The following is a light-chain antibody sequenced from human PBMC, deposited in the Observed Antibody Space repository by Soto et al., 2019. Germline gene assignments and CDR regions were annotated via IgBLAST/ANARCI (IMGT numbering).Light chain of an antibody. J-gene: IGKJ1*01. V-gene: IGKV1-27*01. CDR2: AAS. Sequence: DIQMTQSPSSLSASVGDRVTITCRASQGISNYLAWYQQKPGKVPKLLIYAASTLQSGVPSWFSGSGSGTVFTLTISSLHPEDVATYYCQKYNSAPRTFGQGTKVEIK. CDR1: QGISNY. CDR3: QKYNSAPRT.